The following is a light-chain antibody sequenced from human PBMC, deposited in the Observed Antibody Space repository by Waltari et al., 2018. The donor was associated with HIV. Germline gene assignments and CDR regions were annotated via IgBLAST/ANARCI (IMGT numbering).Light chain of an antibody. J-gene: IGLJ1*01. V-gene: IGLV2-14*01. CDR1: TSDVGGYQY. CDR2: EVT. Sequence: QSALTQPASVSGSPGQSITISCTGTTSDVGGYQYVSWYQQHPGKAPKLMIYEVTNRPSAVFFRSSGSKSGNTASLTISGLQAEDEADYFCTSYTSRNTRVFGTGTKVTVL. CDR3: TSYTSRNTRV.